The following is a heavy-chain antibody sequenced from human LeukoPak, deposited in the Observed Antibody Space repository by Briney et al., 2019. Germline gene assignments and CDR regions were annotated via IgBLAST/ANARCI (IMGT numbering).Heavy chain of an antibody. Sequence: ASVKVSCKATDYTLTSHGISWVRQAPGQGLEWMGWISANNDNAKYPENLQGRVTMTTDTSTSTAYMELRSLISDDTAIYYCVDSLHVWGQGTLVTVSS. V-gene: IGHV1-18*01. CDR2: ISANNDNA. CDR1: DYTLTSHG. D-gene: IGHD3-9*01. CDR3: VDSLHV. J-gene: IGHJ4*02.